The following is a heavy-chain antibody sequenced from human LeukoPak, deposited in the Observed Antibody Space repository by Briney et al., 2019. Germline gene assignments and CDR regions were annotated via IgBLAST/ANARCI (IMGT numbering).Heavy chain of an antibody. J-gene: IGHJ4*02. CDR3: ARGPDWPIDS. CDR1: GVSISSFY. CDR2: IYTSGST. D-gene: IGHD3-9*01. Sequence: PSETLSLTCTVFGVSISSFYWSWIRQPAGKGLQWIGRIYTSGSTSYSPSLRSRVTMSVDTSKNQFSLKLNSVTAADTAVYFCARGPDWPIDSWGQGTLVTVSS. V-gene: IGHV4-4*07.